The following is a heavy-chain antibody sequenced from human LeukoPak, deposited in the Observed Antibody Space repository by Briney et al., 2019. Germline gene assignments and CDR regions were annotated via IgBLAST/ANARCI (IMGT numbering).Heavy chain of an antibody. CDR1: GYTFTSYY. CDR2: ISAYNGNT. CDR3: ARVAYDSSGYLDAFDI. D-gene: IGHD3-22*01. J-gene: IGHJ3*02. V-gene: IGHV1-18*04. Sequence: GASVKVSCKASGYTFTSYYMHWVRQAPGQGLEWMGWISAYNGNTNYAQKLQGRVTMTTGTSTSTAYMELRSLRSDDTAVYYCARVAYDSSGYLDAFDIWGQGTMVTVSS.